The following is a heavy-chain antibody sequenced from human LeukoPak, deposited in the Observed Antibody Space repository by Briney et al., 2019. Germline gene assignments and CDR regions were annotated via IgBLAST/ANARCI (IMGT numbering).Heavy chain of an antibody. V-gene: IGHV1-69*05. D-gene: IGHD3-22*01. CDR3: ARDFRYYYDSSGLNAALNWFDP. J-gene: IGHJ5*02. CDR2: IIPIFGTA. Sequence: ASVKVSCKASGGTFSSYAISWVRQAPGQGLEWMGGIIPIFGTANYAQKFQGRVTITTDESTSTAYMELSSLRSEDTAVYYCARDFRYYYDSSGLNAALNWFDPWGRGTLVTVSS. CDR1: GGTFSSYA.